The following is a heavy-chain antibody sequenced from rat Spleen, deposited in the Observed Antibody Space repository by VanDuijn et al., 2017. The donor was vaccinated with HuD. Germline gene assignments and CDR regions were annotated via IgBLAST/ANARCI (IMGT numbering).Heavy chain of an antibody. V-gene: IGHV5S14*01. CDR2: ISTGGGNT. D-gene: IGHD1-9*01. CDR3: ARRHYGYTDYFDY. J-gene: IGHJ2*01. CDR1: GFTFNNYW. Sequence: EVQLVESDGGLVQPGRSLKLSCVASGFTFNNYWMTWIRQTPTKGLEWVASISTGGGNTYYRDSVKGRFTISRDNAKNTQYLQMDSLRSEDTATYYCARRHYGYTDYFDYWGQGVMVTVSS.